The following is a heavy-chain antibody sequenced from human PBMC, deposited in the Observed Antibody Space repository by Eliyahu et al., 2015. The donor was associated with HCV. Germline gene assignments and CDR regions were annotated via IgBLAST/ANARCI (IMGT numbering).Heavy chain of an antibody. D-gene: IGHD3-10*01. V-gene: IGHV4-4*07. J-gene: IGHJ1*01. CDR2: XDGSGST. Sequence: QVQLQESGPGLVKPSETLSLTXXVSXGSIXSYFXSWVRQPAGKGLEWIGRXDGSGSTNYSPSLKSRVTMSVDTSKNQFSLRLRFVTAADTAVYFCARLGSGLSYFQSWGQGTLVTVAS. CDR3: ARLGSGLSYFQS. CDR1: XGSIXSYF.